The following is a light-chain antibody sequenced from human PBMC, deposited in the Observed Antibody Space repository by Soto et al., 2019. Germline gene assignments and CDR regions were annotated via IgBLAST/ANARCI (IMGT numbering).Light chain of an antibody. V-gene: IGKV3-20*01. J-gene: IGKJ4*01. Sequence: EIVLTQSPGTLSLSPGERATLSCRASQSVSSSYLAWYQQKPGQAPRLLIYGASNRATGIPDRFSGSGSGTDFTLTISRLEPEDFAMYYCQQYGSSPFGGGTKVELK. CDR3: QQYGSSP. CDR1: QSVSSSY. CDR2: GAS.